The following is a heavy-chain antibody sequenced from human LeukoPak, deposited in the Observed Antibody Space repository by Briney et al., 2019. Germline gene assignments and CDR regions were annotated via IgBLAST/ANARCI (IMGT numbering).Heavy chain of an antibody. CDR3: ARASSSWRSYFQH. V-gene: IGHV1-69*05. CDR1: GGTFSSYA. CDR2: IIPIFGTA. Sequence: SVKVSCKASGGTFSSYAISWVRQAPGQGLEWIGGIIPIFGTANYAQKFQGRVTITTDESTSAAYMELSSLRSEDTAVYYCARASSSWRSYFQHWGQGTLVTVSS. J-gene: IGHJ1*01. D-gene: IGHD6-13*01.